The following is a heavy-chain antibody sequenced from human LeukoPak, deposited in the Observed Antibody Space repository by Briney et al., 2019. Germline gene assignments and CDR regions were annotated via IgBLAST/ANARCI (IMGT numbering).Heavy chain of an antibody. J-gene: IGHJ4*02. CDR3: ARDDPGYCSSTSCYARGDY. D-gene: IGHD2-2*01. Sequence: PGGSLRLSCAASGFTFSSYAMSWVRQAPGKGLEWVSAISGSGGSTYYADSVKGRFTISRDNSKNTLYLQMNSLRAEDTAVYYCARDDPGYCSSTSCYARGDYWGQGTLVTVSS. CDR1: GFTFSSYA. V-gene: IGHV3-23*01. CDR2: ISGSGGST.